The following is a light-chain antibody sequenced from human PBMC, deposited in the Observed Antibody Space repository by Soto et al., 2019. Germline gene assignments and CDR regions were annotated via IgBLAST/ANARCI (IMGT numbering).Light chain of an antibody. J-gene: IGLJ2*01. CDR1: NSDVGSYNL. Sequence: QSVLTQPASVSGSPGQSITISCTVTNSDVGSYNLVSWYQQHPGKAPKLMIYEGTNRPSGVSNRFSGSKSGNTASLTISGLQAEDEAHYYCSSYAGRVVFGGGTKLTVL. CDR3: SSYAGRVV. CDR2: EGT. V-gene: IGLV2-23*01.